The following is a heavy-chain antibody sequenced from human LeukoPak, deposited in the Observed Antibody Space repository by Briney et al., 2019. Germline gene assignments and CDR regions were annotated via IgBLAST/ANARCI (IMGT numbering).Heavy chain of an antibody. CDR3: ARELYRYCSGGSCYYFDY. CDR2: ISYDGSNK. D-gene: IGHD2-15*01. Sequence: GGSLRLSCAASGFTFSSYAMHWVRQAPGRGLEWVAVISYDGSNKYYADSVKGRFTISRDNSKNTLYLQMNSLRAEDTAVYYCARELYRYCSGGSCYYFDYWGQGTLVTVSS. CDR1: GFTFSSYA. J-gene: IGHJ4*02. V-gene: IGHV3-30*04.